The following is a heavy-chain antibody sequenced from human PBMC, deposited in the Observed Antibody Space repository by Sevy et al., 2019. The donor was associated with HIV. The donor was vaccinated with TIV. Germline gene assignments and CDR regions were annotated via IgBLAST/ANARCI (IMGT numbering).Heavy chain of an antibody. D-gene: IGHD3-3*01. J-gene: IGHJ6*02. CDR2: CDPEDGET. V-gene: IGHV1-24*01. CDR3: ATLDFWSDHPFYGTDV. CDR1: RYSLSEIS. Sequence: ASVKVSCKVSRYSLSEISMHWVRQAPGKGLEWMGGCDPEDGETIYAQKFQGRVTMTEDTFTDTAYMELRRLTSEDTAVYYCATLDFWSDHPFYGTDVWGQGTTVTVSS.